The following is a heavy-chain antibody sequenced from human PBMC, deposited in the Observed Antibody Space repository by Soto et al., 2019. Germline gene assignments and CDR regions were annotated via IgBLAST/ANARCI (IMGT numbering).Heavy chain of an antibody. V-gene: IGHV3-48*02. D-gene: IGHD3-22*01. CDR3: ARSDVNYYDSSGYQRSKYYYYGMDV. Sequence: PGGSLRLSXAASGFTFSSYSMNWVRQAPGKGLEWVSYISSSSSTIYYADSVKGRFTISGDNAKNSLYLQMNSLRDEDTAVYYCARSDVNYYDSSGYQRSKYYYYGMDVWGQGTTVTVSS. J-gene: IGHJ6*02. CDR2: ISSSSSTI. CDR1: GFTFSSYS.